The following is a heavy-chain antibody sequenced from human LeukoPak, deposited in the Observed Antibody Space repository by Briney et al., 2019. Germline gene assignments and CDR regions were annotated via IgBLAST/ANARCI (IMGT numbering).Heavy chain of an antibody. D-gene: IGHD3-9*01. CDR2: IYHSGST. Sequence: SETLSLTCAVSGGSISSGGYSWSWIRQPPGKGLEWIGYIYHSGSTYYNPSLKSRVTISVDRPKNQFSLKLSSVTAADTAVYYCARARHDILTGYLNWFDPWGQGTLVTVSS. CDR3: ARARHDILTGYLNWFDP. J-gene: IGHJ5*02. CDR1: GGSISSGGYS. V-gene: IGHV4-30-2*01.